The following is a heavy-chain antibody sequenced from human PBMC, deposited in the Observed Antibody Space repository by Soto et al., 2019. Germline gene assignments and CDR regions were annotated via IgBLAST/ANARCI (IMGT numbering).Heavy chain of an antibody. J-gene: IGHJ1*01. CDR3: AKDSRTTVTTAYFQH. D-gene: IGHD4-4*01. CDR1: GFTFSSYG. CDR2: ISYDGSNK. V-gene: IGHV3-30*18. Sequence: QVQLVESGGGVVQPGRSLRLSCAASGFTFSSYGMHWVRQAPGKGLEWVAVISYDGSNKYYADSVKGRFTISRDNSKNTLYLQMNSLRAEDTAVYYCAKDSRTTVTTAYFQHWGQGTLVTVSS.